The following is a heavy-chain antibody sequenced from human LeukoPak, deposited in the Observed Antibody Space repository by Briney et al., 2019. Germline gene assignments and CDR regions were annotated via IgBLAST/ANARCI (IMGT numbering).Heavy chain of an antibody. D-gene: IGHD2-15*01. J-gene: IGHJ4*02. Sequence: GGSLRLSCAASGFTFSSYAMSWVRQAPGRGLEWVSDISGSGGTTYYADSVKGRFTVSRDNSKNTLYLQMNSVRVEDTAVYYCAKNGGARWSDYWGQGTLVTVSS. CDR3: AKNGGARWSDY. V-gene: IGHV3-23*01. CDR1: GFTFSSYA. CDR2: ISGSGGTT.